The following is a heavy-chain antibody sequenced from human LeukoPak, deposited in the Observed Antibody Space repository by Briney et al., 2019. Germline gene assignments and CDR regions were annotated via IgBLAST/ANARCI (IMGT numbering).Heavy chain of an antibody. J-gene: IGHJ3*02. Sequence: ASVKVSCKAFGYTFSSHAMNWVRQAPGQGLELMGWINTNTGIPTYAQGFAGRFVFPLDTSVTTAYLQITSLKAEDTAVYYCARDLVSAGFDIWGQGTMVTVSS. CDR3: ARDLVSAGFDI. V-gene: IGHV7-4-1*02. CDR1: GYTFSSHA. CDR2: INTNTGIP. D-gene: IGHD6-6*01.